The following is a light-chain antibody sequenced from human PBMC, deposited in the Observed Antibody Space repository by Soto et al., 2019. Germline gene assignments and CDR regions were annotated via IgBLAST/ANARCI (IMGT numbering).Light chain of an antibody. V-gene: IGKV2-30*01. CDR2: KVS. CDR1: QSLVYSDGNTY. J-gene: IGKJ5*01. CDR3: MQGTNPFT. Sequence: VMTQSPATLSVSPGERATLSCRASQSLVYSDGNTYLNWFQQRPGQSPRRLIYKVSNRDSGVPDRFSGSGSGTDFTLKISSVEAEDVGIYYCMQGTNPFTFGQGTRLEIK.